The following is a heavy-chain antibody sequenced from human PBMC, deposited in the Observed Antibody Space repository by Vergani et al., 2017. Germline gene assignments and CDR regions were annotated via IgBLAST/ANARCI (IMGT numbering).Heavy chain of an antibody. CDR3: ARGHDSSGYYYDY. V-gene: IGHV4-30-2*01. Sequence: QLQLQESGPGLVKPSQTLSLTCAVSGGSISSGGYSWSWIRQPPGKGLEWIGYIYHSGSTYYNPSLKSRVTISVDRSKNQFSLKLSSVTAADTAVYYCARGHDSSGYYYDYWGQGTLVIVSS. D-gene: IGHD3-22*01. J-gene: IGHJ4*02. CDR1: GGSISSGGYS. CDR2: IYHSGST.